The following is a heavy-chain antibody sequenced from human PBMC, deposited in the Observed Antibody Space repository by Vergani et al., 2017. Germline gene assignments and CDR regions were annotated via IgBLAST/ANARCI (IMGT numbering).Heavy chain of an antibody. CDR2: IYYRGST. Sequence: QVQLQESGPGLVKPSETLSLTCTVSGGSISSYYWTWIRQPPGKGLEWIGYIYYRGSTDYNPSLKSRVTISLDTSKNQFSLILSSVTAADTAVYYCARSETGFWFGPWGQGTLVTVSS. J-gene: IGHJ5*02. CDR3: ARSETGFWFGP. V-gene: IGHV4-59*01. CDR1: GGSISSYY.